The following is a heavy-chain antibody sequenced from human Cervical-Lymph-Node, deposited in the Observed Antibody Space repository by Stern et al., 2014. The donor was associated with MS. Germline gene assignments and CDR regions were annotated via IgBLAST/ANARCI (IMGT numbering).Heavy chain of an antibody. Sequence: QVQLVQSGAEVKKPGASVKVSCKASGYTFTSYAMHWVRQAPGQRLEWMGWINAGNGNTTYSQKFQGRVTITPDTSASTAYMELSSLRSEDTAVYYCARNRVWGGTDYWGQGTLVTVSS. J-gene: IGHJ4*02. V-gene: IGHV1-3*01. D-gene: IGHD3-16*01. CDR3: ARNRVWGGTDY. CDR1: GYTFTSYA. CDR2: INAGNGNT.